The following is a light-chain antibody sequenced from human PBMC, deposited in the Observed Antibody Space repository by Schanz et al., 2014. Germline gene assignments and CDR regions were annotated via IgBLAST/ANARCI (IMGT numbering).Light chain of an antibody. CDR3: QSYDSSLSGYV. CDR1: SSNIGAGYD. Sequence: QSVLTQPPSVSGAPGQRVSISCTGSSSNIGAGYDVQWYHQLPGTASKLLIYGNTNRPSGVPDRFSGSKSGTSASLAITGFQAEYEADYYCQSYDSSLSGYVFGTGTKLTVL. V-gene: IGLV1-40*01. J-gene: IGLJ1*01. CDR2: GNT.